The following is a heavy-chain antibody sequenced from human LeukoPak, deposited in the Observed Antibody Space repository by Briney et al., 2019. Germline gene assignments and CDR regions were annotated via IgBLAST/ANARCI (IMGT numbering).Heavy chain of an antibody. Sequence: GGSLRLSCEASGFTISSYGMQWVRQAPGMEPEWVSVISHDGTVTHYADSVKGRFTISRDSSTNTLYLQVDSLRTEDTAVYYCAKEGSQYASSWFDYWGQGTLVTVSS. CDR1: GFTISSYG. J-gene: IGHJ4*02. D-gene: IGHD6-13*01. V-gene: IGHV3-30*18. CDR3: AKEGSQYASSWFDY. CDR2: ISHDGTVT.